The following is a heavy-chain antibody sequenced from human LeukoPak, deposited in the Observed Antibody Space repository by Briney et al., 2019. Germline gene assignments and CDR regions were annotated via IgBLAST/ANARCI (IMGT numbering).Heavy chain of an antibody. CDR2: INCNGSTI. J-gene: IGHJ6*02. V-gene: IGHV3-48*03. Sequence: GGSLRLSCAASGFTFSSYEMNWVRQAPGKGLEGVSYINCNGSTIYYAESLKGRFTISRDNAKNSLYLQMNSLRSEDTAVYYCARESPLLVPDYRGYDGYYYYDGMDVCGQGNTGSVSS. CDR3: ARESPLLVPDYRGYDGYYYYDGMDV. D-gene: IGHD5-12*01. CDR1: GFTFSSYE.